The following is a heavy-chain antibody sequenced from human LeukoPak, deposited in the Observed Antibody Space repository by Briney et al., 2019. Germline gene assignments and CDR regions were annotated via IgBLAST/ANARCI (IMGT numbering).Heavy chain of an antibody. CDR3: ARDRGYSGYEPNWFDP. D-gene: IGHD5-12*01. CDR2: IIPIFGTA. J-gene: IGHJ5*02. V-gene: IGHV1-69*06. CDR1: GGTLSSYA. Sequence: SVKVSCKASGGTLSSYAISWVRQAPGQGLEWMGGIIPIFGTANYAQKFQGRVTITADKSTSTAYMELSSLRSEDTAVYYCARDRGYSGYEPNWFDPWGQGTLVTVSS.